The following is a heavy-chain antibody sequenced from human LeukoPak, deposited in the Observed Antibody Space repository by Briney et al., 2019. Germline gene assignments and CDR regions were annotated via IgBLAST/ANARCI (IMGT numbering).Heavy chain of an antibody. Sequence: PGGSLRLSCAASGFTFSSYAMSWVRQAPGKGLEWIGEINHSGSTNYNPSLKSRVTISVDTSKNQFSLKLSSVTAADTAVYYCARDRIAAAEAFDYWGQGTLVTVSS. CDR3: ARDRIAAAEAFDY. CDR1: GFTFSSYA. V-gene: IGHV4-34*01. D-gene: IGHD6-13*01. CDR2: INHSGST. J-gene: IGHJ4*02.